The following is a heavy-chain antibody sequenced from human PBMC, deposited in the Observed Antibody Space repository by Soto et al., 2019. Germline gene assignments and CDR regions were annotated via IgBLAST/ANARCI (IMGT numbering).Heavy chain of an antibody. D-gene: IGHD5-12*01. CDR3: AKSRRTDAERYTFDY. V-gene: IGHV4-59*01. CDR1: GDSIRGYY. CDR2: IYYSGST. Sequence: SETLSLTCTVSGDSIRGYYWNWIRQPPGKGLEWIGYIYYSGSTNYNPSLKGRVTMSVDTSKNQFSLKLTSVTAADTAMYFCAKSRRTDAERYTFDYWGQGALVT. J-gene: IGHJ4*02.